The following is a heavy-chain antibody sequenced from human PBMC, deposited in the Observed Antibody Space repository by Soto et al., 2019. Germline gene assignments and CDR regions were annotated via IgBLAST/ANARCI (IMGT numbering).Heavy chain of an antibody. D-gene: IGHD1-26*01. CDR3: ARLRGSSGSNWRHGYYFDC. J-gene: IGHJ4*02. CDR1: DDSSSGGSDY. CDR2: ISENGST. Sequence: PSETLSLTCTGSDDSSSGGSDYWGWIRQSPGKGLQWIGTISENGSTYYNPSLKSRVTLSVDTSKDRCSLKLSSVTAADTAVYYCARLRGSSGSNWRHGYYFDCWGQGTLVTVSS. V-gene: IGHV4-39*01.